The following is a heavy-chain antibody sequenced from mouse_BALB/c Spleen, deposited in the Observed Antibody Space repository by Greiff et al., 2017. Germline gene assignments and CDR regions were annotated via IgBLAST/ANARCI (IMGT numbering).Heavy chain of an antibody. V-gene: IGHV1-9*01. Sequence: VQLQQSGAELMKPGASVKISCKATGYTFSSYWIEWVKQRPGHGLEWIGEILPGSGSTNYNEKFKGKATFTADTSSNTAYMQLSSLTSEDSAVYYCARGDYRYDGYFDVWGAGTTVTVSS. D-gene: IGHD2-14*01. CDR3: ARGDYRYDGYFDV. J-gene: IGHJ1*01. CDR1: GYTFSSYW. CDR2: ILPGSGST.